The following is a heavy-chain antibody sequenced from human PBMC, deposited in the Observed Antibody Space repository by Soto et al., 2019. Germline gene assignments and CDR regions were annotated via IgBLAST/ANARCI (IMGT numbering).Heavy chain of an antibody. V-gene: IGHV4-59*01. J-gene: IGHJ3*02. CDR1: GGSISSYY. Sequence: QVQLQESGPGLVKPSETLSLTCTVSGGSISSYYWSWIRQPPGKGLEWMGYINYSGSTNYNPSLKMRVTRSVEPPKNPFSLELSYVTAADTAVYYCARGRGGSFSNQLLNAFDIWGQGTMVTVSS. CDR3: ARGRGGSFSNQLLNAFDI. CDR2: INYSGST. D-gene: IGHD2-2*01.